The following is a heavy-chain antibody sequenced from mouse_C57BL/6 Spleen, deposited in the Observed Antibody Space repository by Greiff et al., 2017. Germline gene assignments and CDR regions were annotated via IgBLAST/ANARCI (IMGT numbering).Heavy chain of an antibody. CDR2: INPNNGGT. D-gene: IGHD2-4*01. V-gene: IGHV1-18*01. J-gene: IGHJ3*01. CDR1: GYTFTDYN. Sequence: EVQLQQSGPELVKPGASVKIPCKASGYTFTDYNMDWVKQSHGKSLEWIGDINPNNGGTIYNQKFKGKATSTVDKSSSTAYMELRSLTSEDTAVYYCARRAYYDYDEGFAYWGQGTLVTVSA. CDR3: ARRAYYDYDEGFAY.